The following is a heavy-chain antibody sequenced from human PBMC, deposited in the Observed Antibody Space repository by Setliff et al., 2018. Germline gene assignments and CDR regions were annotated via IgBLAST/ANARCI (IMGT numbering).Heavy chain of an antibody. D-gene: IGHD2-21*01. CDR2: IDPEDGQT. CDR1: GFPFSDYH. J-gene: IGHJ5*01. V-gene: IGHV1-69-2*01. CDR3: ATVFMAREGVPSGDDS. Sequence: GASVKVSCKASGFPFSDYHMHWVQQAPGKGLEWVGRIDPEDGQTRYSAKFQGRVFISADRSSDTSYMELRSLKSEDTATYYCATVFMAREGVPSGDDSWGQGALVTVSS.